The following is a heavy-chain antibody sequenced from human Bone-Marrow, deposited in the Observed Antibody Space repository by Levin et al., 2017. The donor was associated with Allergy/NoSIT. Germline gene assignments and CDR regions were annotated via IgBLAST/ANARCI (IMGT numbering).Heavy chain of an antibody. J-gene: IGHJ5*02. V-gene: IGHV4-34*01. Sequence: SQTLSLTCAVYGGSFNNYYWSWIRQPPQKGLEWIGEISHTGSANYNPSLKSRVTMSVHTSENQVSLKLSSVTAADTAVYYVARVRAESGTARGFDPWVQGTLVTVSS. CDR2: ISHTGSA. D-gene: IGHD6-19*01. CDR1: GGSFNNYY. CDR3: ARVRAESGTARGFDP.